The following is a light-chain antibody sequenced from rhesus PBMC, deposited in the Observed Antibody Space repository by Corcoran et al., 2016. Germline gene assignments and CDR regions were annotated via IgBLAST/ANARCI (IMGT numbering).Light chain of an antibody. CDR3: QHHNSYPLT. CDR2: AAS. CDR1: QGISSW. Sequence: DIQMTQSPSSLSASVGDRVTITYQASQGISSWLAWYQQKTGKAPKLLIYAASTLKSGVPSRFSGSGSGRHFPLTISSLQPEDFATYYCQHHNSYPLTFGGWTKVEIK. V-gene: IGKV1-33*02. J-gene: IGKJ4*01.